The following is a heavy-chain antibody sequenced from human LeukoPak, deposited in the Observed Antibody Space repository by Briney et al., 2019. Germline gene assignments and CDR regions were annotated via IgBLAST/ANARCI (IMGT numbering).Heavy chain of an antibody. Sequence: GGSLRLSCAASGFSFSNAWMSWVRQAPGKGLEWVGRIYRKTDGGTTEYAAPAKGRFTISRDDSKNTLYLQMNSLKTEDTAVYFCATGSNSYDSCDFDYWGQGTLVTVAS. V-gene: IGHV3-15*01. CDR2: IYRKTDGGTT. D-gene: IGHD3-22*01. J-gene: IGHJ4*02. CDR1: GFSFSNAW. CDR3: ATGSNSYDSCDFDY.